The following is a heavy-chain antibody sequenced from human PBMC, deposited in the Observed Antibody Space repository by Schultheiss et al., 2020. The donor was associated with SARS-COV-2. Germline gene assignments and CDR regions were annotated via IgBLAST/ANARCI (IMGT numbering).Heavy chain of an antibody. D-gene: IGHD6-19*01. CDR1: GFTFSSYA. V-gene: IGHV3-30-3*01. CDR3: ARASPQWLVQG. CDR2: ISYDGSNK. J-gene: IGHJ4*02. Sequence: GESLKISCAASGFTFSSYAMHWVRQAPGKGLEWVAVISYDGSNKYYADSVKGRFTISRDNSKNTLYLQMNSLRAEDTAVYYCARASPQWLVQGWGQGTLVTVSS.